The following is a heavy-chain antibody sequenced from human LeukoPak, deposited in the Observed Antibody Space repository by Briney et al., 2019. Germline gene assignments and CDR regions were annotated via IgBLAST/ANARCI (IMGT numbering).Heavy chain of an antibody. D-gene: IGHD5-24*01. CDR2: INHSGST. Sequence: SETLSLTCAVYGGSFSGYYWSWIRQPPGKGLEWIGEINHSGSTNYNPSLKSRVTISVDTSKNQFSLKLSSVTAADTAVYYCAREKMATTTDPYYFDYWGQGTLVTVSS. CDR3: AREKMATTTDPYYFDY. CDR1: GGSFSGYY. J-gene: IGHJ4*02. V-gene: IGHV4-34*01.